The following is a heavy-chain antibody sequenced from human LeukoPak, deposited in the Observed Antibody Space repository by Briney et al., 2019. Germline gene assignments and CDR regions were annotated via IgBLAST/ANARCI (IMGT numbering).Heavy chain of an antibody. CDR3: ARVLHKRNYDSSDYYGY. CDR1: GFIFSSYG. V-gene: IGHV3-30*02. Sequence: GGSLRLSCAASGFIFSSYGMHWVRQAPGKGLEWVAFIRYDGSKKYYADSVKGRFTISRDNSKNTLYLQMNSLRAEDTAVYYCARVLHKRNYDSSDYYGYWGQGILVTVSS. J-gene: IGHJ4*02. CDR2: IRYDGSKK. D-gene: IGHD3-22*01.